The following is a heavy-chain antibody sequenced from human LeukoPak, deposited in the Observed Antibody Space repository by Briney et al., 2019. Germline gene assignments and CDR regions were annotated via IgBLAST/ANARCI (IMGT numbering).Heavy chain of an antibody. Sequence: SETLSLTCTVSGGSISSHYWSWIRQPPGKGLEWIGYIYYSGSTNYNPSLKSRVTISVDTSKNQFSLKLSSVTAADTAVYYCARDREDYYDSSGYYLGSWFDPWGQGTLVTVSS. CDR3: ARDREDYYDSSGYYLGSWFDP. J-gene: IGHJ5*02. CDR1: GGSISSHY. D-gene: IGHD3-22*01. V-gene: IGHV4-59*11. CDR2: IYYSGST.